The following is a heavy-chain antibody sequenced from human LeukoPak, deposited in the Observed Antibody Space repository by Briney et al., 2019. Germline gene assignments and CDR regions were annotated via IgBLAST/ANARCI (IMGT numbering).Heavy chain of an antibody. D-gene: IGHD3-16*01. CDR3: AREGYGFDY. V-gene: IGHV3-30-3*01. CDR2: ISYDGSNK. Sequence: PGRSLRLSCAASGFTFSSYAMHWVRQAPGKGLEWVAVISYDGSNKYYADSAKGRFTISRDNSKNTLYLQMNSLRAEDTAVYYCAREGYGFDYWGQGTLVTVSS. CDR1: GFTFSSYA. J-gene: IGHJ4*02.